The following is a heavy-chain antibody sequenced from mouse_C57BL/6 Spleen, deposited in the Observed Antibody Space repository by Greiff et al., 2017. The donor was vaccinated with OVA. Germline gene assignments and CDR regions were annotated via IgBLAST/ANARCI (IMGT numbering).Heavy chain of an antibody. D-gene: IGHD1-1*01. V-gene: IGHV1-26*01. J-gene: IGHJ2*01. CDR1: GYTFTDYY. Sequence: EVQLQQSGPELVKPGASVKISCKASGYTFTDYYMNWVKQSHGKSLEWIGDINPNNGGTSYNQKFKGKATLTVDKSSSTAYMELRSLTSEDSAVYYCAIGYYGSSWGQGTTLTVSS. CDR2: INPNNGGT. CDR3: AIGYYGSS.